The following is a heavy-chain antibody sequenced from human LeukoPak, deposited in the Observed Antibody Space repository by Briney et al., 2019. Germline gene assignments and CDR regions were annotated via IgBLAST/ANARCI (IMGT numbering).Heavy chain of an antibody. CDR1: GFTVSINY. V-gene: IGHV3-66*02. Sequence: GGSLRLSCAASGFTVSINYMSWVRQAPGKGLEWVSVIYSGGSTYYADSVKGRFTISRDNSKNTLYLQMNSLRAEDTAVYYCARGRGYCSSTSCYYFDYWGQGTLVTVSS. D-gene: IGHD2-2*01. CDR2: IYSGGST. CDR3: ARGRGYCSSTSCYYFDY. J-gene: IGHJ4*02.